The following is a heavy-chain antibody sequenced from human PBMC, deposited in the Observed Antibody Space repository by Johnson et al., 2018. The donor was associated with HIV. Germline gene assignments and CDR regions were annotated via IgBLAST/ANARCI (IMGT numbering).Heavy chain of an antibody. CDR3: AIYGLVTRAFDI. CDR2: ISYAGSNK. CDR1: GFTFSSYA. V-gene: IGHV3-30*04. Sequence: QVQLVESGGGLVQPGGSLRLSCAASGFTFSSYAMHWVRQAPGQGLEWVAVISYAGSNKYYADSVNGRFTISRDNSKNTLYLQMNSLRAEDTALYYCAIYGLVTRAFDIWGQGTMVAVSS. D-gene: IGHD2-21*02. J-gene: IGHJ3*02.